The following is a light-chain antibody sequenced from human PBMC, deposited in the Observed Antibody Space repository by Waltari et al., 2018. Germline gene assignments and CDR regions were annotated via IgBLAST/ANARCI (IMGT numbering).Light chain of an antibody. CDR1: QSASKY. CDR3: QQRNDWPLT. V-gene: IGKV3-11*01. CDR2: DAS. Sequence: EIVLTQSPATLSLSPGERATLPYRASQSASKYVAWYQKRHGQAPRLLIYDASNRATGVPDRFVAFGSGTDFTLTISSLEPEDSAVYYCQQRNDWPLTFGGGTRVEIK. J-gene: IGKJ4*01.